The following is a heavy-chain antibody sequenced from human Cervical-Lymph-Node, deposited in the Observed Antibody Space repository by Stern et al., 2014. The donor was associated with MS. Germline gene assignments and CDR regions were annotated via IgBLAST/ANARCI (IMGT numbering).Heavy chain of an antibody. Sequence: QVQLQESGPGLVKPSQTLSLICTVSGGSISNCSYYWIWIRPRPGKGLEWIGYIQYSGRPFYNPSLKSRVTISIDTSKNHFSVKLASVTAADTAVYYCAREGARGAAGSWGQGTLVTVSS. CDR1: GGSISNCSYY. V-gene: IGHV4-31*03. D-gene: IGHD6-13*01. J-gene: IGHJ4*02. CDR2: IQYSGRP. CDR3: AREGARGAAGS.